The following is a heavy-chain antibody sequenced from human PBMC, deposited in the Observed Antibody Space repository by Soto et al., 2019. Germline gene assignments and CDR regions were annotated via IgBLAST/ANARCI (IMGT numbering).Heavy chain of an antibody. J-gene: IGHJ4*02. V-gene: IGHV2-5*01. CDR2: IYWNDDK. D-gene: IGHD3-22*01. CDR3: AHRRKWLTDY. Sequence: SGPTLVNPTQTLTLTCTFSGFSLSTSGVGVGWIRQPPGKALEWLALIYWNDDKRYSPSLKSRLTISKDTSKNQLELTMTTMDPVDTATYCCAHRRKWLTDYWGQGTLVTVSS. CDR1: GFSLSTSGVG.